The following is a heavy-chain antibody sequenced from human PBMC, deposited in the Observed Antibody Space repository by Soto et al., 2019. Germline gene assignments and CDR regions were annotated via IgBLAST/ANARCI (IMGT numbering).Heavy chain of an antibody. D-gene: IGHD6-19*01. CDR2: ISSSSSYI. Sequence: GGSLRLSCAASGFTFSSYSMNWVRQAPGKGLEWVSSISSSSSYIYYADSVKGRFTISRDNAKNSLYLQMNSLRAEDTAVYYGARDSVDISGCIDYWGQGTLVTVSS. J-gene: IGHJ4*02. V-gene: IGHV3-21*01. CDR1: GFTFSSYS. CDR3: ARDSVDISGCIDY.